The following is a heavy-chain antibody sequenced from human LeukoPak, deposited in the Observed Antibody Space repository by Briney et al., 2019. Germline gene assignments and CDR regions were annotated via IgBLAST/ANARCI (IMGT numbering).Heavy chain of an antibody. J-gene: IGHJ6*04. CDR2: ISSSSGTYI. D-gene: IGHD3-10*02. Sequence: GGSLRLSCAASGFIFTSYSMNWVRQAPGKGLEWVSSISSSSGTYIYYADSVKGRFTISRDNAKNSLYLQMNSLRAEDTAVYYCAELGITMIGGVWGKGTTVTISS. V-gene: IGHV3-21*01. CDR3: AELGITMIGGV. CDR1: GFIFTSYS.